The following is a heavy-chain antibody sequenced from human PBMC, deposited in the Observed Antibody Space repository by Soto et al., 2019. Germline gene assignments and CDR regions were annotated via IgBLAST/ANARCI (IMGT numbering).Heavy chain of an antibody. CDR3: ERSIKILGVGPWFDA. V-gene: IGHV4-59*01. CDR1: GDSISSYY. D-gene: IGHD3-3*01. Sequence: SETLSLTCTVSGDSISSYYWSWIRQPPGKGLEWIGYIYYSGSTNYNPSLKSRVTISVDTSKNQFSLKLSSVTAADTAVYYCERSIKILGVGPWFDAWGQGTLVTVSS. CDR2: IYYSGST. J-gene: IGHJ5*02.